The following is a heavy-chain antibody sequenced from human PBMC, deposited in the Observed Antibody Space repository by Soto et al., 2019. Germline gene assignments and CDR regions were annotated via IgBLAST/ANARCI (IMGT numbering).Heavy chain of an antibody. Sequence: SETLSLTCAVYGGSFSGYYWSWIRQPPGKGLKWIGEINHSGSTNYNPSLKSRVTISVDTSKNQFSLKLSSVTAADTAVYYCARPGFSSTSCYLRKYYFDYWGQGTLVTVSS. CDR3: ARPGFSSTSCYLRKYYFDY. D-gene: IGHD2-2*01. V-gene: IGHV4-34*01. CDR1: GGSFSGYY. J-gene: IGHJ4*02. CDR2: INHSGST.